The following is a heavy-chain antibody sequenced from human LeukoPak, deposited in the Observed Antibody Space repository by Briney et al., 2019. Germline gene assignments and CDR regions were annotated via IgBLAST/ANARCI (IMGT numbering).Heavy chain of an antibody. CDR2: ITSSGDTY. D-gene: IGHD3-3*01. V-gene: IGHV3-23*01. CDR3: AKHDLTPTSPCVS. Sequence: GGSLRLSCAASGFTFSSYVMSWVRQAPGKGLEWVSLITSSGDTYYFADSVKGRFAISRDNSKNTLDLQMNSLRSDDTAIYFCAKHDLTPTSPCVSWGRGTLVTVSS. J-gene: IGHJ5*02. CDR1: GFTFSSYV.